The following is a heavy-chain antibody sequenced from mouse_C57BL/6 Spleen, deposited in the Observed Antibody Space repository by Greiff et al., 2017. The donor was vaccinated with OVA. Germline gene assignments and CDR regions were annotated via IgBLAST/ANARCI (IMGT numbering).Heavy chain of an antibody. Sequence: VKLMESGAELARPGASVKLSCKASGYTFTSYGISWVKQRTGQGLEWIGEIYPRSGNTYYNEKFKGKATLTADKSSSTAYMELRSLTSEDSAVYFCARWDVNYFDYWGQGTTLTVSS. V-gene: IGHV1-81*01. CDR2: IYPRSGNT. D-gene: IGHD4-1*01. J-gene: IGHJ2*01. CDR1: GYTFTSYG. CDR3: ARWDVNYFDY.